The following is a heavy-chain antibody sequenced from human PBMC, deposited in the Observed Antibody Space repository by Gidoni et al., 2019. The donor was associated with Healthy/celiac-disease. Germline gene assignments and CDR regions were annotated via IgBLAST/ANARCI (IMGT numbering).Heavy chain of an antibody. Sequence: QVQLVQSGAEVKKPGSSVKVSCKASGGTFSSYAISWVRPAPGQGLEWMGGIIPIFGTANYAQKFQGRVTITADESTSTAYMELSSLRSEDTAGYYCARGGDIVVTKNSPKVVYYYYYMDVWGKGTTVTVSS. CDR2: IIPIFGTA. V-gene: IGHV1-69*01. CDR1: GGTFSSYA. J-gene: IGHJ6*03. D-gene: IGHD2-15*01. CDR3: ARGGDIVVTKNSPKVVYYYYYMDV.